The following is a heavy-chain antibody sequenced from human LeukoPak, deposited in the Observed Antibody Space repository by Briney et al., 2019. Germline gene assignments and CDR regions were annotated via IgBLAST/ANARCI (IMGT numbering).Heavy chain of an antibody. V-gene: IGHV1-69*13. CDR2: IIPIFGTA. J-gene: IGHJ5*02. Sequence: VASVKVSXKASGGTFSSYAISWVRQAPGQGLEWMGGIIPIFGTANYAQKFQGRVTITADESTSTAYMELSSLRSEDTAVYYCARAARFLSWFDPWGQGTLVTVSS. CDR3: ARAARFLSWFDP. CDR1: GGTFSSYA. D-gene: IGHD3-3*01.